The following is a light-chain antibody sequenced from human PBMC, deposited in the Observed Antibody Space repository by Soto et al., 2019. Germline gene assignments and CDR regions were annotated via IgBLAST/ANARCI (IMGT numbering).Light chain of an antibody. Sequence: AIRMTQSPSSFSASTGDRVTITCRASQGISSYLAWYQQKPGKAPKLLIYAASTLQTGVPSRFSGSGSGTNFTLSISCLQSEDFATYYCQQYYTDPWTFGQGTQVEIK. CDR2: AAS. CDR1: QGISSY. V-gene: IGKV1-8*01. CDR3: QQYYTDPWT. J-gene: IGKJ1*01.